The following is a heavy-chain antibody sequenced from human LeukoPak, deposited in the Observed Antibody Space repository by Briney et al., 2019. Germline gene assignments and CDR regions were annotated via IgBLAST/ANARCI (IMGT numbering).Heavy chain of an antibody. J-gene: IGHJ4*02. CDR2: IYYSGST. CDR1: GGSISSGGYY. Sequence: PSQTLSLTCTVSGGSISSGGYYWSWIRQHPGKGLEWIGYIYYSGSTYYNPSLKSRVTISVDTSKNQFSLKLSSVTAAETAVYYCARSHQGEIATFDYWGQGTLVTVSS. D-gene: IGHD2-2*01. V-gene: IGHV4-31*03. CDR3: ARSHQGEIATFDY.